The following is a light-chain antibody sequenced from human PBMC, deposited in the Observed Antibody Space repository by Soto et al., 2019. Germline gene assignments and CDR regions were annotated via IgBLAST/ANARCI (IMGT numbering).Light chain of an antibody. CDR3: QQRSNWPPLS. Sequence: EIVLTQSPATLSLSPGERASLSCRASQSVSSYLAWYQQKPGQAPRLLIYDASNRATGIPARFSGSGSGTDFTLTISSLEPEDFAVYYCQQRSNWPPLSSGGRTKVDIK. CDR1: QSVSSY. J-gene: IGKJ4*01. CDR2: DAS. V-gene: IGKV3-11*01.